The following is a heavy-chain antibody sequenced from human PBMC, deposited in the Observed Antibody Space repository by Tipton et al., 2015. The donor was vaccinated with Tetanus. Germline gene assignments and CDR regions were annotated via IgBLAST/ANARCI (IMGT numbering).Heavy chain of an antibody. Sequence: TLSLTCTVSGGSIASQYWSWIRQPAGKGLEWIGRTYIRGTTTYNPSLKSRVTTSVDTSENQMSLRLTSVTAADTGVYYCARGITDGYNRRFDYWGQGTLVAVSS. J-gene: IGHJ4*02. CDR3: ARGITDGYNRRFDY. CDR2: TYIRGTT. V-gene: IGHV4-4*07. CDR1: GGSIASQY. D-gene: IGHD5-24*01.